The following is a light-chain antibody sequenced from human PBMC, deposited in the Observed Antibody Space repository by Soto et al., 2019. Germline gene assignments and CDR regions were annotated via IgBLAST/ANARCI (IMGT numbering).Light chain of an antibody. Sequence: QSALTQPASVSGSPGQSITISFTGTSSDVGGYNYVSWYQQHPGKAPKLMIYDVSNRHSGVSNRFSGSKSGNTASLTISGLQAEDEADYYCSSYTSSSTPLWVFGTGTKVTVL. CDR1: SSDVGGYNY. J-gene: IGLJ1*01. V-gene: IGLV2-14*01. CDR3: SSYTSSSTPLWV. CDR2: DVS.